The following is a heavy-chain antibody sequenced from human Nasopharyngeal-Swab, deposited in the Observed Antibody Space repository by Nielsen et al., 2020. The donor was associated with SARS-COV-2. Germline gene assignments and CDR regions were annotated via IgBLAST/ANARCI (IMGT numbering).Heavy chain of an antibody. D-gene: IGHD5-24*01. CDR2: IYYSGST. V-gene: IGHV4-59*01. CDR3: AGGRDGYTNYYYYYGMDV. Sequence: WIRQPPGKGLEWIGYIYYSGSTNYNPSLKSRVTISVDTSKNQFSLKLSSETAADTAVYYCAGGRDGYTNYYYYYGMDVWGQGTTVTVSS. J-gene: IGHJ6*02.